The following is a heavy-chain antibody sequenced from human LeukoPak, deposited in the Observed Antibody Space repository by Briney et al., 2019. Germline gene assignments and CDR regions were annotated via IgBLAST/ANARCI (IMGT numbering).Heavy chain of an antibody. J-gene: IGHJ5*02. Sequence: PGGSLRLSCAASGFTFSSYAMSWLRQAPGKGLEWVSAISGSGGSTYYADSVKGRFTISRDNSRNTLYLQMNSLRAEDTAVYYCAKNGVVVPAVAGAWFDPWGQGTLVTVSS. CDR1: GFTFSSYA. D-gene: IGHD2-2*01. CDR2: ISGSGGST. V-gene: IGHV3-23*01. CDR3: AKNGVVVPAVAGAWFDP.